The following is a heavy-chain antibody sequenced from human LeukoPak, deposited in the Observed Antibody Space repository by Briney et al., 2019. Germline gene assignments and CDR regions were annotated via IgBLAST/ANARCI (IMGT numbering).Heavy chain of an antibody. CDR2: INHSGST. Sequence: SETLSLTCTVSGGSISSYYWSWIRQPPGKGLEWIGEINHSGSTNYNPSLKSRVTISVDTSKNQFSLKLSSVTAADTAVYYCARAWITSYGMDVWGQGTTVTVSS. V-gene: IGHV4-34*01. CDR3: ARAWITSYGMDV. CDR1: GGSISSYY. D-gene: IGHD3-16*01. J-gene: IGHJ6*02.